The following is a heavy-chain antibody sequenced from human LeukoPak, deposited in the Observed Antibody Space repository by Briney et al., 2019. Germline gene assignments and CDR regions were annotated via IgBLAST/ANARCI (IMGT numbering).Heavy chain of an antibody. CDR3: ARHPIVGATRPLYYFDY. D-gene: IGHD1-26*01. V-gene: IGHV4-38-2*01. CDR2: IYYSGST. Sequence: SETLSLTCAVSGYSISSGYHWGWIRQPPGKGLEWIGNIYYSGSTYYNPSLKSRVTISVDPSTNRFSLQLTSVTAADTAVYYCARHPIVGATRPLYYFDYWGQGNLVTVSS. J-gene: IGHJ4*02. CDR1: GYSISSGYH.